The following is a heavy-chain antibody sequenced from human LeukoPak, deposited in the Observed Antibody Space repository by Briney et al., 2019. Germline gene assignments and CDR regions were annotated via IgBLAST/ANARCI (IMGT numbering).Heavy chain of an antibody. Sequence: GRSLRLSCAASGFTFSSYAMHWVRQAPGKGLEWVAVISYDGSNKYYADSVKGRFTISRDNSKNTLYLQMNSLRAEDTAVYYCASLAYGSGSYSFGGNRTFTPDAFDIWGQGTMVTVSS. V-gene: IGHV3-30-3*01. CDR1: GFTFSSYA. CDR2: ISYDGSNK. D-gene: IGHD3-10*01. J-gene: IGHJ3*02. CDR3: ASLAYGSGSYSFGGNRTFTPDAFDI.